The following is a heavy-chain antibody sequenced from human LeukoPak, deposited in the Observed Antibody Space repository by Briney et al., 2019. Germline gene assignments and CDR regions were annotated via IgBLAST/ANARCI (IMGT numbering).Heavy chain of an antibody. CDR1: GYSISSGYY. J-gene: IGHJ4*02. V-gene: IGHV4-38-2*02. CDR2: IYYSGST. Sequence: PSETLSLTCTVSGYSISSGYYWGWIRQPPGKGLEWIGYIYYSGSTNYNPSLKSRVTISVDTSKNQFSLKLSSVTAADTAVYFCARDRGRYYDSSGSSVYFDYWGQGTLVTVSS. CDR3: ARDRGRYYDSSGSSVYFDY. D-gene: IGHD3-22*01.